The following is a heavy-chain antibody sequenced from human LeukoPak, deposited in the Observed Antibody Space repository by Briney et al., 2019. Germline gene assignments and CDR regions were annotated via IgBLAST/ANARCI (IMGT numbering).Heavy chain of an antibody. CDR3: ARDGPVPAVFYY. D-gene: IGHD2-2*01. J-gene: IGHJ4*02. CDR1: GFTFSSYW. CDR2: IKQDGSEK. Sequence: GGSLRLSCAASGFTFSSYWRSWVRQAPGKGLEWVANIKQDGSEKYYVDSVKGRFTISRDNAKNSLYLQMNSLRAEDTAVYYCARDGPVPAVFYYWGQGTLVTVSS. V-gene: IGHV3-7*01.